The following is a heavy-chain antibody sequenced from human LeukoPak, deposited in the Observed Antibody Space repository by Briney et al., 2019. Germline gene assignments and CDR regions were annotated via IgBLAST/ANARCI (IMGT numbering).Heavy chain of an antibody. D-gene: IGHD1-7*01. CDR2: TYFTSKWTG. J-gene: IGHJ5*02. CDR3: ARRASWNSYFDL. Sequence: SQTLSLTFAISGDNVPSDSASWHWIRQSPSRGLEWLGRTYFTSKWTGDQAVSVRGRITIKPDTSKNQFTLQLNSVSVEDTAVYYCARRASWNSYFDLWGQGTLVIVSS. V-gene: IGHV6-1*01. CDR1: GDNVPSDSAS.